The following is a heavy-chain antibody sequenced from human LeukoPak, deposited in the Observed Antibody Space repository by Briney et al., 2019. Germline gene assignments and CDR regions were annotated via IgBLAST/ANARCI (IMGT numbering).Heavy chain of an antibody. V-gene: IGHV5-51*01. J-gene: IGHJ4*02. CDR2: IYPGDSDT. CDR1: GYSFTSYW. Sequence: GESLKISCKGSGYSFTSYWIGWVRQMPGKGLEWMGIIYPGDSDTRYSPSFQGQVTISADKSTSTAYLQWSSLKASDTAMYYCARTESSSSVGRNFDYWGQGTLVTVSS. D-gene: IGHD6-6*01. CDR3: ARTESSSSVGRNFDY.